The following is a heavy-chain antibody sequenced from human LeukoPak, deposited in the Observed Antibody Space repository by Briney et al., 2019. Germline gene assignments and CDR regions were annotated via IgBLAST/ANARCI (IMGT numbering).Heavy chain of an antibody. CDR1: GYTFTGYY. CDR2: INPNSGGT. Sequence: GASVKVSCKASGYTFTGYYMHWVRQAPGQGLEWMGWINPNSGGTNYAQKFQGRVTMTRDTSISTAYLELSRLRSDDTAVYYCARGSEVRPTVTTRVTFDIWGQGTMVTVSS. V-gene: IGHV1-2*02. D-gene: IGHD4-17*01. CDR3: ARGSEVRPTVTTRVTFDI. J-gene: IGHJ3*02.